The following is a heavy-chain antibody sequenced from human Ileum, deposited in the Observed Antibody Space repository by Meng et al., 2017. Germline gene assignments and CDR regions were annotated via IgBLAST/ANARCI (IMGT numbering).Heavy chain of an antibody. CDR1: GGSFSSGNW. CDR3: VNYCSGGKCSPNEKTQH. V-gene: IGHV4-4*02. J-gene: IGHJ1*01. CDR2: IFHTGNT. Sequence: QMQLQESGPGLVKPSGTLSLTCGVSGGSFSSGNWWGWVRQPPGKGLAWIGEIFHTGNTNYNPSLQSRVSLSIDKSKNQFSLKVISVTAADTAVYYCVNYCSGGKCSPNEKTQHWGQGTLVTVSS. D-gene: IGHD2-15*01.